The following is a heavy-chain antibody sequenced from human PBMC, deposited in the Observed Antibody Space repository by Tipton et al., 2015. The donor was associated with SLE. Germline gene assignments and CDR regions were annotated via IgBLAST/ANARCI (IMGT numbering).Heavy chain of an antibody. CDR1: GFTFTNYG. V-gene: IGHV3-7*03. D-gene: IGHD6-13*01. Sequence: SLRLSCAASGFTFTNYGMHWVRQAPGKGPEWVANIKQDGSEKYYVDSVKGRFTISRDNAKNSLFLQMNSLRAEDTAVYYCAREREAGDYWGQGTLATVSS. CDR3: AREREAGDY. J-gene: IGHJ4*02. CDR2: IKQDGSEK.